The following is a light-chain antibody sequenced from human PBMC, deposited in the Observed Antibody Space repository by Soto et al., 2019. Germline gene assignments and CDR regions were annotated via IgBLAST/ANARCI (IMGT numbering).Light chain of an antibody. CDR2: VGTGGIVG. J-gene: IGLJ2*01. Sequence: QSVLTQPPSASASLGASVTLTCTLSSGYSNYKVDWYQQRPGKGPRFVMRVGTGGIVGSKGDSIPDRFSVLGSGLNRYLTIKNIQEEDESDYHCGADPGSGSNFVVFGGGTKLTVL. CDR1: SGYSNYK. CDR3: GADPGSGSNFVV. V-gene: IGLV9-49*01.